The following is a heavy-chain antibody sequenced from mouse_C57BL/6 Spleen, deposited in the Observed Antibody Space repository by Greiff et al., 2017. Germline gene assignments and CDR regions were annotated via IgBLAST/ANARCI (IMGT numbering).Heavy chain of an antibody. CDR3: ARGLTGTSYFDY. V-gene: IGHV5-4*01. Sequence: EVQLVESGGGLVKPGGSLKLSCAASGFTFSSYAMSWVRQTPEKRLEWVATISDGGSYTYYPDNVKGRVTISRDNAKNNLYLQMSNLKSEDTAMYYSARGLTGTSYFDYWGQGTTLTVSS. CDR1: GFTFSSYA. D-gene: IGHD4-1*01. J-gene: IGHJ2*01. CDR2: ISDGGSYT.